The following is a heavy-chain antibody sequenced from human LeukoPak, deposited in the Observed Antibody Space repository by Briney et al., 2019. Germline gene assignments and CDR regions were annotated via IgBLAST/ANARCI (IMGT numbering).Heavy chain of an antibody. D-gene: IGHD1-26*01. CDR3: ARSPQSRELLTLDY. CDR1: GYTFSIYN. Sequence: ASVKVSCKASGYTFSIYNMHWVRQAPGQGLEWMGIINPSGGSTSYAQKFQGRVTMTRDTSTSTVYMELSSLRSEDTAVYYCARSPQSRELLTLDYWGQGTLVTVSS. CDR2: INPSGGST. V-gene: IGHV1-46*01. J-gene: IGHJ4*02.